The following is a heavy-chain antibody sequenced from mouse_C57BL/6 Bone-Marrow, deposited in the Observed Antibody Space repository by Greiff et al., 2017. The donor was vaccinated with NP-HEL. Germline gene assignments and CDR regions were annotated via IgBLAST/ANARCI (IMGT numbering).Heavy chain of an antibody. V-gene: IGHV1-26*01. CDR2: INPNNGGT. CDR1: GYTFTDYY. J-gene: IGHJ3*01. Sequence: EVQLQQSGPELVKPGASVKISCKASGYTFTDYYMNWVKQSHGKSLEWIGDINPNNGGTSYNQKFKGKATLTVDKSSSTAYMELRSLTSEDSAVYYCARSGYYGVWFAYWGQGTLVTVSA. CDR3: ARSGYYGVWFAY. D-gene: IGHD1-1*01.